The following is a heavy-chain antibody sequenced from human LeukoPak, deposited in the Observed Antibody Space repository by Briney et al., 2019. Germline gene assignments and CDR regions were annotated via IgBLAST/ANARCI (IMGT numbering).Heavy chain of an antibody. CDR3: AYRLGYCSGGSCNDY. J-gene: IGHJ4*02. V-gene: IGHV1-18*01. CDR2: TSAYNGNT. CDR1: GYTFTSYG. Sequence: GASVKVSCKASGYTFTSYGISWVRQAPGQGLEWMGWTSAYNGNTNYAQKLQGRVTMTTDTSTSTAYMELRSLRSDDTAVYYCAYRLGYCSGGSCNDYWGQGTLVTVSS. D-gene: IGHD2-15*01.